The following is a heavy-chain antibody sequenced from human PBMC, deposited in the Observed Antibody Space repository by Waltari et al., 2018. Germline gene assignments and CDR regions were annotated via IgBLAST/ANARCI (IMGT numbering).Heavy chain of an antibody. Sequence: EVQLVKSGGDLVQPGGSLRLSCAASGFTFSSYDMNWVRQAPGKGLEWVSYISSSGRTIYYADSVKGRFTISRDNANNSLYLQMNSLRAEDTAVYYCALAHYRWGQGTLVTVSS. V-gene: IGHV3-48*03. CDR1: GFTFSSYD. CDR3: ALAHYR. J-gene: IGHJ4*02. CDR2: ISSSGRTI. D-gene: IGHD1-26*01.